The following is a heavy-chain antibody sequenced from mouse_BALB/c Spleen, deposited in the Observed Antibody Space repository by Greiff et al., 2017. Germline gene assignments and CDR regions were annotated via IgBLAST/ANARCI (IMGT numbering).Heavy chain of an antibody. CDR2: IYPGDGDT. D-gene: IGHD4-1*01. J-gene: IGHJ4*01. CDR1: GYAFSSYW. Sequence: QVQLKQSGAELVRPGSSVKISCKASGYAFSSYWMNWVKQRPGQGLEWIGQIYPGDGDTNYNGKFKGKATLTADKSSSTAYMQLSSLTSEDSAVYFCARNWEGYAMDYWGQGTSVTVSS. CDR3: ARNWEGYAMDY. V-gene: IGHV1-80*01.